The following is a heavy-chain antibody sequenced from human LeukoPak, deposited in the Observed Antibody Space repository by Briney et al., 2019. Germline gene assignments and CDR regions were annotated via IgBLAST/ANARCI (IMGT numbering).Heavy chain of an antibody. CDR1: GGSFSGYY. CDR3: ARGEYCSSTSCYIADAFDI. D-gene: IGHD2-2*02. CDR2: INHSGST. Sequence: SETLSLTCAVYGGSFSGYYWSWIRQPPGKGLEWIGEINHSGSTNYNPSLKSRVTISVDTSKNQFSLKLSSVTAADTAVYYCARGEYCSSTSCYIADAFDIWGQGTMVTVSS. J-gene: IGHJ3*02. V-gene: IGHV4-34*01.